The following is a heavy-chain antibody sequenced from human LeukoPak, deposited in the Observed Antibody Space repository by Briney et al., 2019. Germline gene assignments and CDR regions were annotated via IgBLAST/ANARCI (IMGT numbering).Heavy chain of an antibody. CDR2: IYKSGST. D-gene: IGHD3-10*01. CDR1: GGTIGGYY. Sequence: SETLSLTCSVSGGTIGGYYWNWIRQSAGKGLDWIGRIYKSGSTNYNPSLNSRVTISIDKSNNQFSLILRSVTAADTAVYYCARGGYYGSGSYSAYDYYYVDVWGKGTTVTVAS. CDR3: ARGGYYGSGSYSAYDYYYVDV. J-gene: IGHJ6*03. V-gene: IGHV4-4*07.